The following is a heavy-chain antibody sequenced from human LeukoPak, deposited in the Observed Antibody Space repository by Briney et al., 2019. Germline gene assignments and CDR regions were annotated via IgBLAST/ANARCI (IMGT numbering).Heavy chain of an antibody. CDR2: IYYSGST. D-gene: IGHD6-19*01. V-gene: IGHV4-59*12. J-gene: IGHJ6*02. CDR3: ASSSGWYDYYYYYGMDV. CDR1: GASISSYY. Sequence: PSETLSLTCTVSGASISSYYWTWIRQPPGKGLEWIGYIYYSGSTTYNPSLKSRVTISVDKSKNQFSLKLSSVTAADTAVYYCASSSGWYDYYYYYGMDVWGQGTTVTVSS.